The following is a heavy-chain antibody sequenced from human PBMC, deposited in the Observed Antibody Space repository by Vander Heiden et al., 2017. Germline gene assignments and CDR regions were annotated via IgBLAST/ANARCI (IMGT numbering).Heavy chain of an antibody. CDR3: ARHLQLRDTVFGVVPN. D-gene: IGHD3-3*01. CDR2: SFYTGSP. CDR1: GGSITHGNHY. V-gene: IGHV4-39*01. J-gene: IGHJ4*02. Sequence: QLRLQESGPGLVRPSETLSLICSVSGGSITHGNHYWGWIRQSPGKGLEWIGHSFYTGSPYYNPSLKSRVTISVDTSKNQFSLKLNAVTAADTAVYYCARHLQLRDTVFGVVPNWGQGTLVVVSS.